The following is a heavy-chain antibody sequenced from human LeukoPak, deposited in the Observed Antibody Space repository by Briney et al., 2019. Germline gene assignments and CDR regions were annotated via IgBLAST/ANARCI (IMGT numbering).Heavy chain of an antibody. V-gene: IGHV3-13*01. D-gene: IGHD2-2*01. J-gene: IGHJ4*02. CDR2: IGTAGDT. Sequence: EGSLRLSCAASGFTFSSYDMHWVRQATGKGLEWVSAIGTAGDTYYPGSVKGRFTISRENAKNSLYLQMNSLRAGDTAVYYCARAVVPAAIEPAYYFDYWGQGTLVTVSS. CDR1: GFTFSSYD. CDR3: ARAVVPAAIEPAYYFDY.